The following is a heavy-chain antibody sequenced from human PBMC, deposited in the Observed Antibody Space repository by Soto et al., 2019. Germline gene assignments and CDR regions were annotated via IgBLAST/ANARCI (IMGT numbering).Heavy chain of an antibody. CDR2: INEDGGEK. CDR3: ARSPGPWTRAVGN. D-gene: IGHD1-1*01. V-gene: IGHV3-7*03. CDR1: GFTFSNFW. J-gene: IGHJ4*02. Sequence: PGGSLRLSCAASGFTFSNFWISWVRQAPGKGLEWVANINEDGGEKYYVGSVKGRFTIPRDNPKNSLYLQMNSLSAEDTAVYYCARSPGPWTRAVGNWGQGTLVTVSS.